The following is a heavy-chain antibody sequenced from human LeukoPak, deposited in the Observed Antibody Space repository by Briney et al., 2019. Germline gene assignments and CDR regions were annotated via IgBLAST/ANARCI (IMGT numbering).Heavy chain of an antibody. J-gene: IGHJ4*02. Sequence: GGSLRLSCAASGFTFSSYSMNWVRQAPGKGLEWVSSISSSSSYIYYADSVKGRFTISRDNAKNSLYLQMNSLRAEDTAVYYCARDEGEDYYDSRQPFDYWGQGTLVTVSS. D-gene: IGHD3-22*01. CDR2: ISSSSSYI. CDR1: GFTFSSYS. CDR3: ARDEGEDYYDSRQPFDY. V-gene: IGHV3-21*01.